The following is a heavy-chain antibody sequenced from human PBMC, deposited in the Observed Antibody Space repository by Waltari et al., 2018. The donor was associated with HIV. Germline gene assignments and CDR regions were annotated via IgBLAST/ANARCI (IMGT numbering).Heavy chain of an antibody. Sequence: QVQLQESGPGLVKPSETLSLTCTVSGGSISSYYWSWIRQPPGKGLEWIGYIYYSGSTNYNPSRKSRVTISVDTSKNQFSLKLSSVTAADTAVYYCASLGYCSGGSAICAFDIWGQGTMVTVSS. J-gene: IGHJ3*02. CDR3: ASLGYCSGGSAICAFDI. V-gene: IGHV4-59*01. CDR2: IYYSGST. D-gene: IGHD2-15*01. CDR1: GGSISSYY.